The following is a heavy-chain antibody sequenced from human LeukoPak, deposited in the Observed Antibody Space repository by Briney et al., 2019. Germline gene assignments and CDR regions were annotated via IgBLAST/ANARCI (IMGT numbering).Heavy chain of an antibody. D-gene: IGHD5-12*01. CDR2: ISWNSGSI. CDR1: GFTFDDYA. Sequence: PGRSLRLSCAASGFTFDDYAMHWVRQAPGKGLEWVSGISWNSGSIGYADSVKGRFTISRDNAKNSLYLQMNSLRAEDTAWYYCARGGYRKAFDIWGQGTKVTVSS. CDR3: ARGGYRKAFDI. V-gene: IGHV3-9*01. J-gene: IGHJ3*02.